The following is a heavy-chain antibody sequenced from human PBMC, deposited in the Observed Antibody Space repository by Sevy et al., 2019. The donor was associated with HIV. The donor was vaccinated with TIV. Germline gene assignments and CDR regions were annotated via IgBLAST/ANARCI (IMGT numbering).Heavy chain of an antibody. CDR3: ARGRVCYHISTGYYPCYLDV. CDR1: GGSVYTGSYY. D-gene: IGHD3-9*01. CDR2: IYYSDNT. J-gene: IGHJ6*02. Sequence: SETLSLTCTVSGGSVYTGSYYWGWIRQSPGKRLEWIGYIYYSDNTKYSPSLKSRVTMSLDTSKSQFSLKLTSVTAAETAVYYCARGRVCYHISTGYYPCYLDVWGQGTTVTVSS. V-gene: IGHV4-61*01.